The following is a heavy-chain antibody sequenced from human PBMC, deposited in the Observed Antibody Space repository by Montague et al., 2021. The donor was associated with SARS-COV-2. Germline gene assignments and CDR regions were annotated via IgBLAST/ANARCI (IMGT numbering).Heavy chain of an antibody. CDR1: GGSISTYY. Sequence: SETLSLTYTVSGGSISTYYWNWIRRFPGKGLEWIGYIDYSGSTNYNPSLQSRVIISVDRSKIQFSLKLNSVTAADTAIYYRARLPYDNSYGMDVWGQGTTVTVSS. D-gene: IGHD3-9*01. V-gene: IGHV4-59*01. J-gene: IGHJ6*02. CDR3: ARLPYDNSYGMDV. CDR2: IDYSGST.